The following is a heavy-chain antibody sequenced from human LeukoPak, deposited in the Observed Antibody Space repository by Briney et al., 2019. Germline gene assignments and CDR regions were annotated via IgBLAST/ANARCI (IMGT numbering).Heavy chain of an antibody. V-gene: IGHV3-23*01. CDR3: AKHVLRFLEWSRPDHFDY. CDR2: ISGSGGST. J-gene: IGHJ4*02. Sequence: GGSLSLSCAASGFTFSSYAMSWVRQAPGKGLEWVSAISGSGGSTYHADSVKGRFTISRDNSKNTLYLQMNSLRAEDTAIYYCAKHVLRFLEWSRPDHFDYWGQGTLVTVSS. CDR1: GFTFSSYA. D-gene: IGHD3-3*01.